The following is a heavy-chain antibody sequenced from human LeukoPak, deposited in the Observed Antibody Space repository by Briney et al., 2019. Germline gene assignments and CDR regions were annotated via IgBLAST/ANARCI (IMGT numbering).Heavy chain of an antibody. J-gene: IGHJ5*02. D-gene: IGHD3-16*01. CDR3: ARAYEDYVWGSPFDP. CDR2: IGGGGSDT. Sequence: GGSLRLSCAVSGFNFWGTGMSWVRQAPGKGLEWVAAIGGGGSDTKYTDSVMGRFTLSRDLSKNTLYLQMNSLRAEDTAVYYCARAYEDYVWGSPFDPWGQGTLVTVSS. CDR1: GFNFWGTG. V-gene: IGHV3-23*01.